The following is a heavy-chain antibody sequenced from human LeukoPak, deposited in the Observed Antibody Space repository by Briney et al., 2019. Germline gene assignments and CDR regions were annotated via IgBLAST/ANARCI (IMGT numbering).Heavy chain of an antibody. Sequence: GGSLRLSCAASGFTFSSYSMNWVRQAPGKGLEWVSSISSSSYIYYADSVKGRFTFSRDNSKNTLYLQMNSLRTEDTAVYYCARDDSGYYGSGSDDQYFDYWGQGTLVTVSS. J-gene: IGHJ4*02. V-gene: IGHV3-21*01. D-gene: IGHD3-10*01. CDR2: ISSSSYI. CDR1: GFTFSSYS. CDR3: ARDDSGYYGSGSDDQYFDY.